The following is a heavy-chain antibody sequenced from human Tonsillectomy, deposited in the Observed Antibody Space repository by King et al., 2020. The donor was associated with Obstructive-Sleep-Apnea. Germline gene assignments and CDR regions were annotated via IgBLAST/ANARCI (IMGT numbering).Heavy chain of an antibody. CDR1: GFTFSSFW. CDR3: STLTAAGDHGGVDY. Sequence: VQLVESGGGLVQPGGSLRLSCAASGFTFSSFWIDWVLQGPGKGLVWVSRISSDWSTTTYAGSVKGRFTISSDNAKNTLYLQMNSLIAADTAVYYCSTLTAAGDHGGVDYWGQGTLVTVSS. J-gene: IGHJ4*02. CDR2: ISSDWSTT. V-gene: IGHV3-74*01. D-gene: IGHD4-17*01.